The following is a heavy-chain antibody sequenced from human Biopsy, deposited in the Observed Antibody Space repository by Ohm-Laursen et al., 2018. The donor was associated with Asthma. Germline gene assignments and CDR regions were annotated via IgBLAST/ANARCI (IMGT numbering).Heavy chain of an antibody. CDR1: RFTYD. CDR2: ISYDGSSI. CDR3: AREGVAGTHIED. Sequence: SLRLSCSASRFTYDMHWVRQAPGKGLEGVAVISYDGSSIYYADSVKGRFTISRDNSKNTLSLQMNSLTAEDTAVYYCAREGVAGTHIEDWGQGTLVTVSS. V-gene: IGHV3-30-3*01. J-gene: IGHJ4*02. D-gene: IGHD6-19*01.